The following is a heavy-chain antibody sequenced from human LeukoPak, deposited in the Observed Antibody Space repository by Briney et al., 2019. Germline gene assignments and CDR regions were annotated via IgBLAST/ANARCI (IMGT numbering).Heavy chain of an antibody. CDR2: IDGGGGRT. CDR3: AKQLGYCSDGSCYFPY. D-gene: IGHD2-15*01. Sequence: GGSLRLSCTASGFAFSSYAMGWVRQAPGVGLEWVSAIDGGGGRTWHADSVRGRFTISRDNSKNTLFMQMNSLRAEDTAVYYCAKQLGYCSDGSCYFPYWGQGTLVTVSS. J-gene: IGHJ4*02. V-gene: IGHV3-23*01. CDR1: GFAFSSYA.